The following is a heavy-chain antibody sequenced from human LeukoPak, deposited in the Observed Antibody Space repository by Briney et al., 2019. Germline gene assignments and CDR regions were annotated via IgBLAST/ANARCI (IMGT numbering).Heavy chain of an antibody. CDR3: ARVGRAVAGINWFDP. Sequence: ASVKVSCXASGYTFTGYYMHWVRQAPGQGLEWMGRINPNSGGTNYAQKFQGRVTMTRDTSISTAYMELSRLRSDDTAVYYCARVGRAVAGINWFDPWGQGTLVTVSS. D-gene: IGHD6-19*01. V-gene: IGHV1-2*06. CDR1: GYTFTGYY. CDR2: INPNSGGT. J-gene: IGHJ5*02.